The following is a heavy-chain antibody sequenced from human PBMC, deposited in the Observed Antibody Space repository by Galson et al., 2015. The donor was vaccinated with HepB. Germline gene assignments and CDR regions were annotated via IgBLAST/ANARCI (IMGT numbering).Heavy chain of an antibody. V-gene: IGHV3-48*01. CDR2: IGLSSDDI. D-gene: IGHD3-16*02. CDR1: GFSFSTYK. J-gene: IGHJ4*02. Sequence: SLRLSCAASGFSFSTYKFNWVRQAPGKGLEWVSYIGLSSDDIYYADSVKGRFTISRDNPKSSLYLQMSSLRADDTAVYYCARDRYLDHWGQGSLVTVSS. CDR3: ARDRYLDH.